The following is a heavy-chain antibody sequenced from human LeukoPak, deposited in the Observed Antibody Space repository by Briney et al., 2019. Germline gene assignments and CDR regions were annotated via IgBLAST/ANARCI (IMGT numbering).Heavy chain of an antibody. CDR2: IYYSGST. D-gene: IGHD2-2*02. J-gene: IGHJ6*03. CDR3: ARWGYCSSTSCYNYYMDV. CDR1: GGSISSYY. Sequence: SETLSLTCTVSGGSISSYYRSWIRQPPGKGLEWIGYIYYSGSTNYNPSLKSRVTISVDTSKNQFSLKLSSVTAADTAVYYCARWGYCSSTSCYNYYMDVWGKGTTVTVSS. V-gene: IGHV4-59*01.